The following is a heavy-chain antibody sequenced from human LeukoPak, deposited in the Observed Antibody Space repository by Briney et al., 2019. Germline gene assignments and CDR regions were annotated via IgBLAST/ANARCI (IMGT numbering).Heavy chain of an antibody. J-gene: IGHJ4*02. CDR1: GFTFSNSA. V-gene: IGHV3-23*01. Sequence: GGSLRLSCAASGFTFSNSAMSWVRQAPGKRLEWVPSISGSGVNTYYADSVKGRFTIFRDNSKNTLYLQMNSLRVEDTAVYYCAKEIVPPSGYYFDYWGQGTLVTVSS. CDR2: ISGSGVNT. CDR3: AKEIVPPSGYYFDY. D-gene: IGHD6-6*01.